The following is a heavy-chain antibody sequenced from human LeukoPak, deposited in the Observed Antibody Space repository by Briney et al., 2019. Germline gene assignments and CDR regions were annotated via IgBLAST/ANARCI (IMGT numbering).Heavy chain of an antibody. CDR3: ARGLKGSSSFDP. Sequence: GASVKVSCKASGYTFTSYDINWVRQATGQGLEWMGWMNPNSGNTGYAQKFQGRVTMTRNTSISTAYMELSSLRSDDTAVSYCARGLKGSSSFDPWGQGTLVTVSS. CDR1: GYTFTSYD. V-gene: IGHV1-8*01. J-gene: IGHJ5*02. D-gene: IGHD6-6*01. CDR2: MNPNSGNT.